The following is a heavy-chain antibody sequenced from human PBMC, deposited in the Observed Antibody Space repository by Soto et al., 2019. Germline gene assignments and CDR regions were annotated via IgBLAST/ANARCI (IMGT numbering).Heavy chain of an antibody. J-gene: IGHJ6*02. CDR3: AKDGQSGFWSGYYLDV. CDR1: GFTVSSYW. V-gene: IGHV3-74*01. CDR2: ISIDGSRT. D-gene: IGHD3-3*01. Sequence: GGSLRLSCAASGFTVSSYWMHWVRQAPGKGLVWVSRISIDGSRTNYADSVKGRFTISRDNAKNTLYLQMNGLRAEDTAVYYCAKDGQSGFWSGYYLDVWGQGTTVTVSS.